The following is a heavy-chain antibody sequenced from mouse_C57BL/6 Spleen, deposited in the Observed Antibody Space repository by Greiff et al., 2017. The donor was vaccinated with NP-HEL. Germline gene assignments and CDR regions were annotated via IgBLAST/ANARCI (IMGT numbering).Heavy chain of an antibody. D-gene: IGHD1-1*01. J-gene: IGHJ1*03. V-gene: IGHV5-6*02. CDR2: ISSGGSYT. CDR1: GFTFSSYG. Sequence: DVKLVESGGDLVKPGGSLKLSCAASGFTFSSYGMSWVRQTPDKRLEWVATISSGGSYTYYPDSVKGRFTISRDNAKNTLYLQMSSLKSEDTAMYYCARQYYGSSHWYFDVWGTGTTVTVSS. CDR3: ARQYYGSSHWYFDV.